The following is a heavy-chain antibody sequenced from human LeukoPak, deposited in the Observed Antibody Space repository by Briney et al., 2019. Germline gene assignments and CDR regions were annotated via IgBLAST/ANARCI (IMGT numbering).Heavy chain of an antibody. D-gene: IGHD2-2*01. V-gene: IGHV1-2*02. CDR2: INPNSGGT. J-gene: IGHJ3*02. CDR1: GYTFTGYY. Sequence: ASVKVSCKASGYTFTGYYMHWVRQAPGQGLEWMGWINPNSGGTNYAQKFQGRITMTRDTSISTAYMELSRLRSDDTAVYYCARDLGVVRAFDIWGRGTMVTVSS. CDR3: ARDLGVVRAFDI.